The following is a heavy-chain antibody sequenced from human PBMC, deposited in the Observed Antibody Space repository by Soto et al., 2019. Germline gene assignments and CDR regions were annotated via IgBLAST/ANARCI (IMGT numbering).Heavy chain of an antibody. D-gene: IGHD3-22*01. J-gene: IGHJ6*02. Sequence: GGSLRLSCAASGFTFSSYGMHWVRQAPGKGLEWVAVIWYDGSNKYYADSVKGRFTISRDNSKNTLYLQMNGLRAEDTAVYYCARDRSRSSLITMIEYGMDVWGQGTTVTVSS. CDR1: GFTFSSYG. CDR2: IWYDGSNK. V-gene: IGHV3-33*01. CDR3: ARDRSRSSLITMIEYGMDV.